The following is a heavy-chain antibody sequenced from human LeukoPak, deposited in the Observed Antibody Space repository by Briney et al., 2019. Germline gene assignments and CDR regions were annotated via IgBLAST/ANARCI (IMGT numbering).Heavy chain of an antibody. D-gene: IGHD1-1*01. V-gene: IGHV4-59*01. CDR2: IYYSGST. CDR3: ARGGRNWNDVSYYYYYYMDV. J-gene: IGHJ6*03. CDR1: GGSISSYY. Sequence: SETLFLTCTVSGGSISSYYWSWIRQPPGKGLEWIGYIYYSGSTNYNPSLKSRVTISVDTSKNQFSLKLSSVTAADTAVYYCARGGRNWNDVSYYYYYYMDVWGKGTTVTVSS.